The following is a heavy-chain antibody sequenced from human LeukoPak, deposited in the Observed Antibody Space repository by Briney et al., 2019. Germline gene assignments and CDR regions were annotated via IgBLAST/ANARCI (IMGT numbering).Heavy chain of an antibody. Sequence: GGSLRLSCTASGFTFSSYSMNWVRQAPGKGLEWVSSISSSSSYIYYGDSVKGRFTISRDNAKNSLYLQMNSLRAEDTAVYYCARDHHRRLYDSQARDTFDIWGQGTMVTVSS. J-gene: IGHJ3*02. CDR3: ARDHHRRLYDSQARDTFDI. CDR1: GFTFSSYS. D-gene: IGHD3-22*01. V-gene: IGHV3-21*01. CDR2: ISSSSSYI.